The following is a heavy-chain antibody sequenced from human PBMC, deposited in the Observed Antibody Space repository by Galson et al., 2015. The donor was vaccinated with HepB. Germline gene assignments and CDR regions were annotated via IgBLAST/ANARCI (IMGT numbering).Heavy chain of an antibody. V-gene: IGHV3-23*01. D-gene: IGHD3-10*01. J-gene: IGHJ6*02. Sequence: SLRLSCAASGFTFSSYAMSWVRQAPGKGLEWVSAISGSGGSTYYADSVKGWFTISRDNSKNTLYLQMNSLRADDTAVYYCANLPLGSGSYYNGNYYYCMDVWGQGTTVTVSS. CDR1: GFTFSSYA. CDR3: ANLPLGSGSYYNGNYYYCMDV. CDR2: ISGSGGST.